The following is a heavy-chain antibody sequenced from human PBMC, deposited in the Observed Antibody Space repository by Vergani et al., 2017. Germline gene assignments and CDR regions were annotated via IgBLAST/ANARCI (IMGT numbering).Heavy chain of an antibody. CDR3: ARPQGMYYYDSSGYYDY. V-gene: IGHV1-69*02. D-gene: IGHD3-22*01. J-gene: IGHJ4*02. Sequence: QVQLVQSGAEVKKPGSSVKVSCKASGGTFSSYTISWVRQAPGQGLEWMGRIIPILGIANYAQKFQGRVTITADKSTSTAYMELGSLRSEDTAVYYCARPQGMYYYDSSGYYDYWGQGTLVTVSS. CDR2: IIPILGIA. CDR1: GGTFSSYT.